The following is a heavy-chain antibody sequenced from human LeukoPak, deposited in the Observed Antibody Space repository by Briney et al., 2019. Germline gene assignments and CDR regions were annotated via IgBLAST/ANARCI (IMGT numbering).Heavy chain of an antibody. CDR3: ASLVGVGNTVTTSLLFDY. V-gene: IGHV1-2*02. CDR1: GYTFTGYY. CDR2: INPNSGGT. Sequence: ASVKVSCKASGYTFTGYYMHWVRQAPGQGLEWMGWINPNSGGTNYAQKFQGRVTMTRDTSISTAYMELSRLRSDDTAVYYCASLVGVGNTVTTSLLFDYWGQGTLVTVSS. D-gene: IGHD4-17*01. J-gene: IGHJ4*02.